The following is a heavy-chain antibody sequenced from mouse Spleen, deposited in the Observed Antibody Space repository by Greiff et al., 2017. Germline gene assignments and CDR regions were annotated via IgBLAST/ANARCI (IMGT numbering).Heavy chain of an antibody. CDR3: ARYDYDPYYFDY. CDR2: IDPSDSYT. CDR1: GYTFTSYW. Sequence: VQLQQPGAELVRPGTSVKLSCKASGYTFTSYWMHWVKQRPGQGLEWIGVIDPSDSYTNYNQKFKGKATLTVDTSSSTAYMQLSSLTSEDSAVYYCARYDYDPYYFDYWGQGTTLTVSS. D-gene: IGHD2-4*01. J-gene: IGHJ2*01. V-gene: IGHV1-59*01.